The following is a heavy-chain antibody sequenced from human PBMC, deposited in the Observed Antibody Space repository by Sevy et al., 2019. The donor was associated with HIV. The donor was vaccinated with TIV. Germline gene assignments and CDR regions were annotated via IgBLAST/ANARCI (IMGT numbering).Heavy chain of an antibody. J-gene: IGHJ4*02. V-gene: IGHV1-24*01. CDR3: ATTKDYYESSGYPFDY. D-gene: IGHD3-22*01. Sequence: ASVKVSCKVSGYTLTKLGMHWVRQAPGKGLEWMGSFDPEDGETIYAQTFQGRLTMTEDTSTDTAYMDLSSLRSEDTAVYFCATTKDYYESSGYPFDYWGQGTVVTVSS. CDR2: FDPEDGET. CDR1: GYTLTKLG.